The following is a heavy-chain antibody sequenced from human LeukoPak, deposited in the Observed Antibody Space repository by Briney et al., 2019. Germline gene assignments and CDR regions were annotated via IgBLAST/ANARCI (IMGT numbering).Heavy chain of an antibody. CDR2: IKQDGSEK. Sequence: GGSLRLSCAASGFTFSSYWMSWVRQAPGKGLECVANIKQDGSEKYYVDSVKGRFTISRDNAKNSLYLQMNSLRAEDTAVYYCARRRGSTSGSYYMDVWGKGTTVTVSS. J-gene: IGHJ6*03. CDR3: ARRRGSTSGSYYMDV. CDR1: GFTFSSYW. V-gene: IGHV3-7*01. D-gene: IGHD2-2*01.